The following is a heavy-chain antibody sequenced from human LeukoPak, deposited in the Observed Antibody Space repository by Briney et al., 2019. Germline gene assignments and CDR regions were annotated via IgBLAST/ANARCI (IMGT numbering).Heavy chain of an antibody. J-gene: IGHJ4*02. CDR1: GGSMSSYS. D-gene: IGHD6-19*01. V-gene: IGHV4-59*08. Sequence: SETLSLTCTVSGGSMSSYSWSWIRQPPGEGLECIGFIYYSGSTNYNPSLKSRVTISVDTSKNQFSLKVNSVTAADTAVYYCARHRTSGWGLDYWGQGTLVTVSS. CDR3: ARHRTSGWGLDY. CDR2: IYYSGST.